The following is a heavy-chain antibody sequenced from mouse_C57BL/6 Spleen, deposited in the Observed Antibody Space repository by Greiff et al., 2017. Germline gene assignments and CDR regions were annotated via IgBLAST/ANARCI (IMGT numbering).Heavy chain of an antibody. CDR1: GFSLTSYG. V-gene: IGHV2-6*01. J-gene: IGHJ3*01. CDR2: IWGVGST. CDR3: ASGGSSGSFFAY. Sequence: VMLVESGPGLVAPSQSLSITCTVSGFSLTSYGVDWVRQSPGKGLEWLGVIWGVGSTNYNSALKSRLSISKDNSKSQVFLKMNSLQTDDTAMYCCASGGSSGSFFAYWGQGTLVTVSA. D-gene: IGHD3-2*02.